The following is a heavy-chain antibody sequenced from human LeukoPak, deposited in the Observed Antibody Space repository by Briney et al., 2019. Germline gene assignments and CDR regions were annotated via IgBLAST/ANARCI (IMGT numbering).Heavy chain of an antibody. Sequence: GASVKASCKASGYTFTSYGISWVRQAPGQGLEWMGWISAYSGNTNYEQKFQGRVTMTRDTSTSTAYMELGSLRSDDTAVYYCARGRTRFGEFGDSFDIWGPGTMVPVSS. J-gene: IGHJ3*02. V-gene: IGHV1-18*01. D-gene: IGHD3-10*01. CDR1: GYTFTSYG. CDR3: ARGRTRFGEFGDSFDI. CDR2: ISAYSGNT.